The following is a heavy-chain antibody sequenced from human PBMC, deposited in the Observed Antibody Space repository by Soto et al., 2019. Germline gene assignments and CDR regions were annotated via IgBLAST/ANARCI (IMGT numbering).Heavy chain of an antibody. J-gene: IGHJ6*02. CDR1: GFTFDDYA. Sequence: EVQLVESGGGLVQPGRSLRLSCAASGFTFDDYAMHWVRQAPGKGLEWVSGISWNSGSIGYADSVKGRFTISRDNAKNSLYLQMNILRAEDTALYYCAKDKYSSPLYYGMDVWGQGTTVTVSS. V-gene: IGHV3-9*01. CDR3: AKDKYSSPLYYGMDV. CDR2: ISWNSGSI. D-gene: IGHD6-6*01.